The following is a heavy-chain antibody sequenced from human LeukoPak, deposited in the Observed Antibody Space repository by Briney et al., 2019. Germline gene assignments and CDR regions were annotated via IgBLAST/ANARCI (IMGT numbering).Heavy chain of an antibody. CDR1: GFTFSSYW. Sequence: GGSLRLSCAASGFTFSSYWMTWVRQAPGKGLEWVANIKEDGSDKYYVDSVKGRFTISRGNAKNSLYLQVNSLRAEDTAVYFCVRDPGWFRFDYWGQGTLVTVSS. CDR2: IKEDGSDK. V-gene: IGHV3-7*03. CDR3: VRDPGWFRFDY. J-gene: IGHJ4*02. D-gene: IGHD6-19*01.